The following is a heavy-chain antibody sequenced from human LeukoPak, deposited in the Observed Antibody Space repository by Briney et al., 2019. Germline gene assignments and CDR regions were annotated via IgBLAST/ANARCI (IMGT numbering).Heavy chain of an antibody. CDR2: MNPNSGNT. CDR3: ARGPIGYCSSTSCFPYYYYGMDV. D-gene: IGHD2-2*01. CDR1: GYTFTSYD. V-gene: IGHV1-8*01. J-gene: IGHJ6*02. Sequence: ASVKVSCKASGYTFTSYDINWVRQATGQGLEWMGWMNPNSGNTGYAQKFQGRVTMTRNTSISTAYMELSSLRFEDTAVYYCARGPIGYCSSTSCFPYYYYGMDVWGQGTTVTVSS.